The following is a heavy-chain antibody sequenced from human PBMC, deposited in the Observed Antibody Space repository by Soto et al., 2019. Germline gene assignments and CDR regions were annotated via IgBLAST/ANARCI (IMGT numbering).Heavy chain of an antibody. CDR2: FVPKFGSI. CDR1: GGTCRSYS. Sequence: VQLVQSGAEVKKPGSSVKVSCKASGGTCRSYSLTWVRQARGQGLEWMGGFVPKFGSINYAQKFQARMTITADESTSTADMELSSLRSEDTAVYYCVTGDNYYFDYWGQGTLVTVSS. D-gene: IGHD1-20*01. CDR3: VTGDNYYFDY. V-gene: IGHV1-69*01. J-gene: IGHJ4*02.